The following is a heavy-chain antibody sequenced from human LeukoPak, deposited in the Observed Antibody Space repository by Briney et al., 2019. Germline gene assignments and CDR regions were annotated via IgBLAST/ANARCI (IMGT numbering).Heavy chain of an antibody. J-gene: IGHJ5*02. V-gene: IGHV4-34*01. CDR2: INHSGST. CDR1: GGSFSGYY. D-gene: IGHD6-19*01. CDR3: ARGRWLVHWFDP. Sequence: SETLSLTCAVYGGSFSGYYWSWIRQPPGKGLVWIGEINHSGSTSYNPSLKSRVTISVDTSKNQFSLKLSSVTAADTAVYYCARGRWLVHWFDPWGQGTLVTVSS.